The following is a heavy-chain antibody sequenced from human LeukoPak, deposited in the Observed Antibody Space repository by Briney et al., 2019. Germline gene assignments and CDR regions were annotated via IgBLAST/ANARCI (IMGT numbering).Heavy chain of an antibody. CDR1: GFTFSSYG. V-gene: IGHV3-30*18. Sequence: GGSLKLSCAASGFTFSSYGMHWVRQAPGKGLEWVAVISYDGSNKYYADSVKGRFTISRDNSKNTLYLQMNSLRAEDTAVYYCAKLGDYYDSSGYYYPFDYWGQGTLVTVSS. CDR3: AKLGDYYDSSGYYYPFDY. D-gene: IGHD3-22*01. J-gene: IGHJ4*02. CDR2: ISYDGSNK.